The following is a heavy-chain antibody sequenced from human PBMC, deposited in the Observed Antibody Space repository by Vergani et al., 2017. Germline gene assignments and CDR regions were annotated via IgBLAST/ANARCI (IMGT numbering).Heavy chain of an antibody. CDR2: IKQDGSEK. CDR3: ARDAAAADFWSGYYPFYYYYYYMDV. J-gene: IGHJ6*03. CDR1: GFTFSSYW. V-gene: IGHV3-7*01. Sequence: EVQLVESGGGLVQPGGSLRLSCAASGFTFSSYWMSWVRQAPGKGLEWVANIKQDGSEKYYVDSVKGRFTISRDNAKNSLYLQMNSLIAEDTAVYYCARDAAAADFWSGYYPFYYYYYYMDVWGKGTTVTVSS. D-gene: IGHD3-3*01.